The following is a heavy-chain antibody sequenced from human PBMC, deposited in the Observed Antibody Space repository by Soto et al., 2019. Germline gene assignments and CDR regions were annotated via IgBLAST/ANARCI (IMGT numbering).Heavy chain of an antibody. CDR2: ISGSGGST. CDR3: AKEYCTNGVCYKDGFYYYYYGMDV. J-gene: IGHJ6*02. V-gene: IGHV3-23*01. D-gene: IGHD2-8*01. CDR1: GFTFSSYA. Sequence: SLRLSCAASGFTFSSYAMSWVRQAPGKGLEWVSAISGSGGSTYYADSVKGRFTISRDNSKNTLYLQMNSLRAEDTAVYYCAKEYCTNGVCYKDGFYYYYYGMDVWGQGTTVTVSS.